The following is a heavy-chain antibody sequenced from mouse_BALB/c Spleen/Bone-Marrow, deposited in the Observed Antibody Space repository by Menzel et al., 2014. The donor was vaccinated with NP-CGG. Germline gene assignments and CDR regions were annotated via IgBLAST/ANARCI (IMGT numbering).Heavy chain of an antibody. CDR3: ARDSFLITRALDY. J-gene: IGHJ4*01. Sequence: VKLEESGPGLVAPSQSLSITCTASGFSLTGYGVSWVRQPPGKGLEWLGMIWGDGSTDYNSALKSRLSINKDNSKSQVFLKMNSLQTDDTARYYCARDSFLITRALDYWGQGTSVTVSS. CDR1: GFSLTGYG. D-gene: IGHD2-4*01. V-gene: IGHV2-6-7*01. CDR2: IWGDGST.